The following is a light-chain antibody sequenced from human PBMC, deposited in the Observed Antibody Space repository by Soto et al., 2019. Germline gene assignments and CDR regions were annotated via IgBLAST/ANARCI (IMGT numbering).Light chain of an antibody. J-gene: IGKJ2*01. CDR3: QQYNDWPRT. CDR2: DAS. V-gene: IGKV3-11*01. CDR1: QSVSSY. Sequence: EIVLTQSPATLSFSPGERATLSCRASQSVSSYLAWYQQKPGQAPRLLIYDASNRATGIPARFSGSGSTFGSGSGKEFTLTISSLQSEDFAVYYCQQYNDWPRTFGQGTKLEIK.